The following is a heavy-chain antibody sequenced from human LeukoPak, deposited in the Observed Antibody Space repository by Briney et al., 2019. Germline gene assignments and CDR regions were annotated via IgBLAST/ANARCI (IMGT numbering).Heavy chain of an antibody. V-gene: IGHV4-31*03. J-gene: IGHJ6*03. CDR1: GGSISSGGYY. Sequence: SQTLSLTCTVSGGSISSGGYYWSWIRQHPGRGLEWIGYIYYSGSTYYNPSLKSRVTISVDTSKNQFSLKLNSVTAADTAIYYCARVYYYGSGSNYYYQMDVWGKGTTVTVSS. CDR2: IYYSGST. D-gene: IGHD3-10*01. CDR3: ARVYYYGSGSNYYYQMDV.